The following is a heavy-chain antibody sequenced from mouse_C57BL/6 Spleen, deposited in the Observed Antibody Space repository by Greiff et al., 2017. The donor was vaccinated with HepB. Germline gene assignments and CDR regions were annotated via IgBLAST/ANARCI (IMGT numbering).Heavy chain of an antibody. CDR1: GYAFSSSW. CDR3: AREGDGYYPYYFDY. Sequence: QVHVKQSGPELVKPGASVKISCKASGYAFSSSWMNWVKQRPGKGLEWIGRIYPGDGDTNYNGKFKGKATLTADKSSSTAYMQLSSLTSADSAVYFGAREGDGYYPYYFDYWGQGTTLTVSS. V-gene: IGHV1-82*01. CDR2: IYPGDGDT. D-gene: IGHD2-3*01. J-gene: IGHJ2*01.